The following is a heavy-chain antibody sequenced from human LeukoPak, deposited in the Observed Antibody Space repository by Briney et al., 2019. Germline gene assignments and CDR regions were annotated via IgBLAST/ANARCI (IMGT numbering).Heavy chain of an antibody. V-gene: IGHV3-30*18. D-gene: IGHD2-2*01. J-gene: IGHJ5*02. Sequence: GGSLRLSCAASGFTFSSYGMHWVRQAPGKGLEWVAVISYDGSNKYYAGSVKGRFTISRDNSKNTLYLQMNSLRAEDTAVYYCAKALPYCSSTSCYNWFDPWGQGTLVTVSS. CDR2: ISYDGSNK. CDR3: AKALPYCSSTSCYNWFDP. CDR1: GFTFSSYG.